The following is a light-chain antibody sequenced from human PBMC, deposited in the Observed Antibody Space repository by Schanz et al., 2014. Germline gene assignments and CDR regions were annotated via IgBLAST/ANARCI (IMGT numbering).Light chain of an antibody. CDR2: GAS. V-gene: IGKV3-15*01. Sequence: EIVLTQSPGALSLSPGDRATLSCRASQSLSSNLAWYQQKPGQAPRLLIYGASTRATGIPVRFSGSGSGTEFTLTISSLQPEDIATYYCQQYDNLPTFGQGTKLEIK. J-gene: IGKJ2*01. CDR3: QQYDNLPT. CDR1: QSLSSN.